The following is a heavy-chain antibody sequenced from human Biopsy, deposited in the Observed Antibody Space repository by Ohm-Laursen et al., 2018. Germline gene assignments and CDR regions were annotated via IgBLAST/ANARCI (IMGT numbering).Heavy chain of an antibody. CDR1: GDSVTKYY. Sequence: SQTLSLTCSVSGDSVTKYYWSWIRQPPGKGLEWIGHIYYSVMTNYNPSLQSRVSISVDASKNQFSLKLSSVTAADTAVFFCARFYRLDDYWNDDPPDAFDVWAQGTMVTVSS. CDR2: IYYSVMT. CDR3: ARFYRLDDYWNDDPPDAFDV. J-gene: IGHJ3*01. D-gene: IGHD3-3*01. V-gene: IGHV4-59*02.